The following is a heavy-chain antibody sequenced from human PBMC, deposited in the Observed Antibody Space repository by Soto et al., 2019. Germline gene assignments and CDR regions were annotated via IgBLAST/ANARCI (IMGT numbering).Heavy chain of an antibody. V-gene: IGHV4-31*03. J-gene: IGHJ4*02. Sequence: QVQLQESGPGLVKPSQTLSLTCTVSGDSISGTYYWSWIRHLPGKGLEWITYIYDSGKTYYNPSRKSRLTISVDTSKNQFSLKLSSVTAADTAMYYCARDAGYYFDYWGQGTLVTVSS. CDR2: IYDSGKT. CDR1: GDSISGTYY. D-gene: IGHD6-13*01. CDR3: ARDAGYYFDY.